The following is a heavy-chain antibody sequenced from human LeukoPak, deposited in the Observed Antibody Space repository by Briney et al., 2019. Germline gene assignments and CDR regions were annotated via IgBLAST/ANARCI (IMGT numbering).Heavy chain of an antibody. J-gene: IGHJ6*02. D-gene: IGHD3-3*01. CDR2: ISAYNGNT. CDR1: GYTFTSYG. CDR3: ARRAGVGITIFGVVRGYYYYGMDV. V-gene: IGHV1-18*01. Sequence: ASVKVTCKASGYTFTSYGISWLRQAPGQGLEWMGWISAYNGNTNYAQKLQGRVTMTTDTSTSTAYMELRSLRSDDTAVYYCARRAGVGITIFGVVRGYYYYGMDVWGQGTTVTVSS.